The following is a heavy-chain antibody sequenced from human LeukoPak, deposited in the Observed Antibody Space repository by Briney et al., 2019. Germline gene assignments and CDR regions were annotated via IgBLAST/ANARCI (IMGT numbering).Heavy chain of an antibody. V-gene: IGHV3-21*01. Sequence: GRSLRLSCAASGFTVSNYSMTWVRQAPGKGLEWVSSINNSVKGRFTISRDNAKNSLYLQMNSLRAEDTAVYYCARDLTIVGATEAFDIWGQGTMVTVSS. D-gene: IGHD1-26*01. CDR2: INNS. J-gene: IGHJ3*02. CDR3: ARDLTIVGATEAFDI. CDR1: GFTVSNYS.